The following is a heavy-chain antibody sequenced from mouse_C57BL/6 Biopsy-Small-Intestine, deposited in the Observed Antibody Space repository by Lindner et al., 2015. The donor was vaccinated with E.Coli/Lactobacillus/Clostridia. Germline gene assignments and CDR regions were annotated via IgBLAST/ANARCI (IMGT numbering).Heavy chain of an antibody. J-gene: IGHJ1*03. CDR2: ISYSGST. CDR3: ARYSRYGSSPLYWYFDV. Sequence: LQESGPGLAKPSQTLSLTCSVTGYSITSDYWNWIRKFPGNKLEYMGYISYSGSTYYNPSLKSRISITRDTSKNQYYLQLNSVTTEDTATYYCARYSRYGSSPLYWYFDVWGTGTTVTVSS. D-gene: IGHD1-1*01. CDR1: GYSITSDY. V-gene: IGHV3-8*01.